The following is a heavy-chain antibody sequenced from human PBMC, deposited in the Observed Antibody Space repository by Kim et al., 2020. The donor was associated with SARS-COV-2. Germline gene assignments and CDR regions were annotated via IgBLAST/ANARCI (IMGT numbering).Heavy chain of an antibody. V-gene: IGHV3-11*01. J-gene: IGHJ5*02. CDR1: GFTFSDYD. CDR2: ISGSGSTI. CDR3: ARYPYDSSGYSGFDP. D-gene: IGHD3-22*01. Sequence: GGSLRLSCAASGFTFSDYDMSWIRQAPGKGLEWVSYISGSGSTIYYADFVKGRFTISRDNAKNSLYLQMNSLRAEDTAVYYCARYPYDSSGYSGFDPWGQGTLVTVSS.